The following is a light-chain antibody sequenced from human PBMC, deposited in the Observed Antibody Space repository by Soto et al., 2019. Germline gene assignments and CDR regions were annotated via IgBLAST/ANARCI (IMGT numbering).Light chain of an antibody. CDR3: QQYSSYWT. CDR1: QSISRW. J-gene: IGKJ1*01. Sequence: DIQMTQSPATLSASVGDRVTITCRASQSISRWFAWYQQKPGKAPNLLIYKASYLASGVPSRFSGGGSGTEFTLTISSLQPDDFATYYCQQYSSYWTFGQGTKVDIK. V-gene: IGKV1-5*03. CDR2: KAS.